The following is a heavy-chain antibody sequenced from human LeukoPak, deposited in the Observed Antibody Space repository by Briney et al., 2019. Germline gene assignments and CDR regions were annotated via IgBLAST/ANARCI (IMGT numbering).Heavy chain of an antibody. CDR2: IYSGGST. Sequence: PGGSLRLSCAASGFTVSSNYMSWVRQAPGKGLEWVSVIYSGGSTYYAESVKGRFTISRDNSKNTLYLQMNSLRAEDTAVYYCARAEQQLVHFDYWGQGTLVTVSS. CDR3: ARAEQQLVHFDY. V-gene: IGHV3-66*01. D-gene: IGHD6-13*01. CDR1: GFTVSSNY. J-gene: IGHJ4*02.